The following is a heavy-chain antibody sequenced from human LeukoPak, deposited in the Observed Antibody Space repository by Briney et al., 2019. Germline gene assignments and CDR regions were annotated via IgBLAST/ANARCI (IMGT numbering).Heavy chain of an antibody. V-gene: IGHV5-10-1*01. CDR1: GYSFTSYW. J-gene: IGHJ4*02. D-gene: IGHD5-18*01. Sequence: GESLKISCKGSGYSFTSYWISWVRQMPGKGLEWMGRIDPSDCYTIYSPSFQGHVTISADKSISTAYLQWSSLKASDTAMYYCARVDTAMVFDYWGQGTLVTVSS. CDR2: IDPSDCYT. CDR3: ARVDTAMVFDY.